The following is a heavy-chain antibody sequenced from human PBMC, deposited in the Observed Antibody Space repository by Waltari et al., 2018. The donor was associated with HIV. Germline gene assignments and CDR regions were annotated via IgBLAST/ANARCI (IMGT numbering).Heavy chain of an antibody. Sequence: QVRLQESGPGLVKPSQTLSLTCTVSGGSISSGTYFWSWIRQPPGKGLEWIGYIYHSGDSYYNPSLKSRVTISMDTSKKQFSLRLSSVTAADTAVYYCARGGDFCSGFPVWGQGTTVTISS. D-gene: IGHD3-3*01. CDR3: ARGGDFCSGFPV. CDR1: GGSISSGTYF. V-gene: IGHV4-30-4*01. J-gene: IGHJ6*02. CDR2: IYHSGDS.